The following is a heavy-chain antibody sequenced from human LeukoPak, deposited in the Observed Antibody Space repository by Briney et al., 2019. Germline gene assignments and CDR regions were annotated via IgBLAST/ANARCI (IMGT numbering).Heavy chain of an antibody. CDR1: GYTFTSYD. Sequence: GASVKVSCKASGYTFTSYDINWVRQATGQGLEWMGWMNPNSGNTGYAQKFQGRVTMTRNTSISTAYMELSSLRSEDTAVYYCAKDQYDILTGQQPYYYYYMDVWGKGTTVTISS. D-gene: IGHD3-9*01. V-gene: IGHV1-8*01. CDR3: AKDQYDILTGQQPYYYYYMDV. CDR2: MNPNSGNT. J-gene: IGHJ6*03.